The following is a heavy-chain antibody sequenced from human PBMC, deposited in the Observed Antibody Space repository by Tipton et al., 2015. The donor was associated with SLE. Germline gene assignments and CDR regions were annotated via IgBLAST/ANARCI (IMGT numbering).Heavy chain of an antibody. J-gene: IGHJ5*02. V-gene: IGHV4-30-4*01. CDR2: IYYSGST. D-gene: IGHD3-22*01. CDR3: ARDTPYYYDSSGYYPRFDP. Sequence: TLSLTCTVSGGSISSGVYYWSWIRQPPGKGLEWLGYIYYSGSTSYNPSLKSRVTISVDTSKNQFSLKLSSVTAADTAVYYCARDTPYYYDSSGYYPRFDPWDQGTLVTVSS. CDR1: GGSISSGVYY.